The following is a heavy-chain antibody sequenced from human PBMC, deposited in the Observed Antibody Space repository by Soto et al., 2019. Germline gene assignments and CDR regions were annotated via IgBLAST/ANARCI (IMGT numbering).Heavy chain of an antibody. CDR2: IWNDGNGY. CDR3: ARRQISPPSCGVSFARGGMDV. J-gene: IGHJ6*02. V-gene: IGHV3-33*01. D-gene: IGHD6-6*01. Sequence: QVQLVESGGGVVQPGRSLRLSCAASGFNFNNYGMHWVRQAPGKGLEWVAVIWNDGNGYYYANSVKGRFTISRDNSKNTVYLQMRSLRAEDTAVYYWARRQISPPSCGVSFARGGMDVWSQGTTVTVAS. CDR1: GFNFNNYG.